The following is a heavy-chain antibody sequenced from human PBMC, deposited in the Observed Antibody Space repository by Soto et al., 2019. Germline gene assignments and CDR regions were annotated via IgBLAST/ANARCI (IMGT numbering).Heavy chain of an antibody. J-gene: IGHJ4*02. D-gene: IGHD2-21*02. Sequence: PGGSLRLSCAASGFTFSSYDMHWVRQATGKGLEWVSAIGTAGDTYYPGSVKGRFTISRENAKNSLYLQMNSLRAEDTAVYYCAREAIYCGGDCYVFDYWGQGTLVTVSS. V-gene: IGHV3-13*01. CDR3: AREAIYCGGDCYVFDY. CDR1: GFTFSSYD. CDR2: IGTAGDT.